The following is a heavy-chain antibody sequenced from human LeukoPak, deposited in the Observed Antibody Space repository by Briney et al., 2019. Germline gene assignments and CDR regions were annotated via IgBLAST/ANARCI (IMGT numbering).Heavy chain of an antibody. Sequence: GGSLRLSCAASGFTFSSYAVSWVRQAPGKGLEWVSAISGSGDSTYYADSVKGRFTISRDNSKNTLYLQMNSLRAEDTAIYYCAKVGIVGATKTYFDYWGQGTLVTVSS. D-gene: IGHD1-26*01. J-gene: IGHJ4*02. CDR1: GFTFSSYA. CDR2: ISGSGDST. CDR3: AKVGIVGATKTYFDY. V-gene: IGHV3-23*01.